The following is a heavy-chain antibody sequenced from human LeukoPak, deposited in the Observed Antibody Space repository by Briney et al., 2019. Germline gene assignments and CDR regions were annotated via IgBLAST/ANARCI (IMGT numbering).Heavy chain of an antibody. J-gene: IGHJ4*02. CDR1: GFTFSSYW. CDR2: TKSDGSST. CDR3: ARGSAVAGTGDY. Sequence: GGSLRLSCAVSGFTFSSYWMHWVRQAPGKGLGWVSRTKSDGSSTSYADSVKGRFTISRDNAKNTLYLQMNSLRAEDTAVYYCARGSAVAGTGDYWGQGTLVTVSS. V-gene: IGHV3-74*01. D-gene: IGHD6-19*01.